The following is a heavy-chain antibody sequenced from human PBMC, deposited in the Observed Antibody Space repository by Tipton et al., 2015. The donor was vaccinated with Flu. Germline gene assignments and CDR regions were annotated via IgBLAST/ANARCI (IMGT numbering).Heavy chain of an antibody. J-gene: IGHJ3*02. Sequence: TLSLTCTVSSGSIRSTNYFCAWIRQPPGKRLELIGSIYPSGTTYYNPSLKSRVTISVDTSKSQFSLKLRSVTAADTAVYYCARKGLGAVAGAFDIWGRGTMVTVSS. CDR3: ARKGLGAVAGAFDI. D-gene: IGHD6-19*01. CDR2: IYPSGTT. V-gene: IGHV4-39*07. CDR1: SGSIRSTNYF.